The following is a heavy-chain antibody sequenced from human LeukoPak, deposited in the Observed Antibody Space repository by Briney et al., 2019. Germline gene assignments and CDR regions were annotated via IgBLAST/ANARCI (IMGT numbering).Heavy chain of an antibody. Sequence: SVKVSCKASGGTFSSYAISWVRQAPGQGLEWMGGIIPIFGTANYAQKFQGRVTITADESTSTAYMELSSLRSEDTAVYYCARTWELVGRWFDPWGQGTLVTVSS. CDR1: GGTFSSYA. D-gene: IGHD1-26*01. J-gene: IGHJ5*02. V-gene: IGHV1-69*13. CDR2: IIPIFGTA. CDR3: ARTWELVGRWFDP.